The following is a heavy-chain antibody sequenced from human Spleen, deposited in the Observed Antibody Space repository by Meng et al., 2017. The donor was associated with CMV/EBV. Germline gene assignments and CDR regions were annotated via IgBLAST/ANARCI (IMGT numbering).Heavy chain of an antibody. J-gene: IGHJ4*02. CDR1: GFSLTTTGVG. V-gene: IGHV2-5*01. CDR3: AHRPRRDGYIPFDY. Sequence: SGFSLTTTGVGVGWIRQPPGKALEWLALNYWNDDKRYSSSLRSRLTVTKDTSKNQVVLTMTNMEPVDTATYFCAHRPRRDGYIPFDYWGPGMLVTVSS. CDR2: NYWNDDK. D-gene: IGHD5-24*01.